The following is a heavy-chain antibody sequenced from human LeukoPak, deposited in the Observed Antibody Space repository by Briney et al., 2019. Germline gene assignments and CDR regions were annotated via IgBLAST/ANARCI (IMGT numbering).Heavy chain of an antibody. CDR2: INHSGST. J-gene: IGHJ4*02. D-gene: IGHD2-2*02. V-gene: IGHV4-34*01. CDR3: ARFEPAAIFFQY. CDR1: GGSFSGYY. Sequence: SETLSLTCAVYGGSFSGYYWSWIRQPPGKGLEWIGEINHSGSTNYNPSLKSRVTISVDTSKNQFSLKLSSVTAADTAVYYCARFEPAAIFFQYWGQGTLVTVSS.